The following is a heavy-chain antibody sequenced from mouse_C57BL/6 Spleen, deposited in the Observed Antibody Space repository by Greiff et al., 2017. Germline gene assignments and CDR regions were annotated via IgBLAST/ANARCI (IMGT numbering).Heavy chain of an antibody. J-gene: IGHJ3*01. D-gene: IGHD2-10*01. CDR1: GYTFTSYW. Sequence: QVQLQQPGAELAKPGASVKLSCKASGYTFTSYWMQWVKQRPGQGLEWIGEIDPSDSYTNYNQKFKGKATLTVDTSSSTAYMQLSSLTSEDSAVYYCARSYYGNYKGWFAYWGQGTLVTVSA. CDR2: IDPSDSYT. CDR3: ARSYYGNYKGWFAY. V-gene: IGHV1-50*01.